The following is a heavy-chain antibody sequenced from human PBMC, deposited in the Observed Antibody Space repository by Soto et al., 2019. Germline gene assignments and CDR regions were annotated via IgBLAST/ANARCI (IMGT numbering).Heavy chain of an antibody. Sequence: EVQLVESGGGLVQPGGSLRLSCAVSGFKFNYYAMNWVRQVPGKGLEWVSYISATSAKIDYADSVKGRFTISRDNARNSLYLQMNSLRDEDTAVYYCVADSSYGSHWGSHFDQWGRGTLVTVSS. CDR3: VADSSYGSHWGSHFDQ. CDR2: ISATSAKI. D-gene: IGHD3-16*01. J-gene: IGHJ4*02. CDR1: GFKFNYYA. V-gene: IGHV3-48*02.